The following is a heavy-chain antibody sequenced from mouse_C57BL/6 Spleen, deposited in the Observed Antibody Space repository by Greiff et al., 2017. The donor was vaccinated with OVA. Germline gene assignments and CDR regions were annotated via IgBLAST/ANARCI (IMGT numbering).Heavy chain of an antibody. V-gene: IGHV10-1*01. CDR2: IRSKSNNYAT. Sequence: GGGLVQPKGSLKLSCAASGFSFNTYAMHWVRQAPGKGLEWVARIRSKSNNYATYYADSVKDRFTISRDDSESMLYLQMNNLKTEDTAMYYCVRQRDDYAMDYWGQGTSVTVSS. CDR3: VRQRDDYAMDY. J-gene: IGHJ4*01. CDR1: GFSFNTYA.